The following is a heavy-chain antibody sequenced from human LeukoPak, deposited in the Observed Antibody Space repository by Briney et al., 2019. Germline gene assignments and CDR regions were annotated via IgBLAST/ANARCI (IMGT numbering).Heavy chain of an antibody. V-gene: IGHV3-21*01. CDR2: ISSSSSYI. CDR3: ARDYGGSSPFDY. D-gene: IGHD4-23*01. Sequence: GGSLRLSCAASGFTFSSYSMNWVRQAPGKGLEWVSSISSSSSYIYYADSVKGRFTISRDNAKNSLYLHMSSLRAEDTAVYYCARDYGGSSPFDYWGQGTLVTVSS. CDR1: GFTFSSYS. J-gene: IGHJ4*02.